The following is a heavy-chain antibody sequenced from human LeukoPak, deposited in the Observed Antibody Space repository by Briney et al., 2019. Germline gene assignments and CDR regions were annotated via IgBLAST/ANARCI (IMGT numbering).Heavy chain of an antibody. D-gene: IGHD5-24*01. Sequence: PSETLSLTCTVSGYSISSGYYWAWIRQPPGKGLEWIGSIYYSGNTYYNPSLKSRVTISLDTSKNQFSLKLSSVTAADTAVYYCARDGGGEGYNSYYYYYMDVWGKGTTVTISS. CDR2: IYYSGNT. CDR3: ARDGGGEGYNSYYYYYMDV. CDR1: GYSISSGYY. V-gene: IGHV4-38-2*02. J-gene: IGHJ6*03.